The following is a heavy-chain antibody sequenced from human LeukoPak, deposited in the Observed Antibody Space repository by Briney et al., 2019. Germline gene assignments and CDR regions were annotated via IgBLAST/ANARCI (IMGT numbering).Heavy chain of an antibody. CDR3: ARGAEAGIVVVVAATGYFDY. CDR2: ISAYNGNT. J-gene: IGHJ4*02. CDR1: VYTFTSYG. D-gene: IGHD2-15*01. Sequence: ASVKVSCKASVYTFTSYGISWVRQAPGQGLEWMGWISAYNGNTNYAQKRQGRVTMTTDTSTSTAYMELRSLRSDDTAVYYCARGAEAGIVVVVAATGYFDYWGQGTLVTVSS. V-gene: IGHV1-18*01.